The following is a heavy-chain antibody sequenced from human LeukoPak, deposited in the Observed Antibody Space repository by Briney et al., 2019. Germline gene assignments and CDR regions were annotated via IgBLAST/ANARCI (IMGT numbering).Heavy chain of an antibody. D-gene: IGHD3-22*01. CDR2: ISAYNGNT. J-gene: IGHJ4*02. CDR3: ARRVVRDVRGYYYDSSHFDY. Sequence: ASVKVSCKASGYTFTSYGISWVRQAPGQGLEWMGWISAYNGNTNYAQKLQGRVTMTTDTSTSTAYMELRSLRSDDTAVYYCARRVVRDVRGYYYDSSHFDYWGQGTLVTVSS. V-gene: IGHV1-18*01. CDR1: GYTFTSYG.